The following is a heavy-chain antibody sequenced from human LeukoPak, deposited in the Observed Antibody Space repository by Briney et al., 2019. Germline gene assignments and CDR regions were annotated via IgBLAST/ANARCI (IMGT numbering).Heavy chain of an antibody. J-gene: IGHJ4*02. CDR3: AREGGYSGYDFAFDY. D-gene: IGHD5-12*01. CDR1: GFTVSSNY. V-gene: IGHV3-66*01. CDR2: IYSGGST. Sequence: PGGSLRLSCAASGFTVSSNYMSWIRQAPGKGLEWVSVIYSGGSTYYADSVKGRFTISRDNSKNTLYLQMNSLRAEDTAVYYCAREGGYSGYDFAFDYWGQGTLVTVSS.